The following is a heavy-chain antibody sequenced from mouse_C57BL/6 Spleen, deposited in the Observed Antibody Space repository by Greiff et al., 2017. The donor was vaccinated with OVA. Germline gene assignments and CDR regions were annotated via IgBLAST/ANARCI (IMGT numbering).Heavy chain of an antibody. J-gene: IGHJ2*01. CDR1: GYTFTTYP. CDR2: FHPYNDDT. D-gene: IGHD1-1*01. Sequence: QVQLQQSGAELVKPGASVKMSCKASGYTFTTYPIEWMKQNHGKSLEWIGNFHPYNDDTKYNEKFKGKATLTVEKSSSTVYLELSRLTPDDSAVYYCAIYGSSYGYFDYWGQGTTLTVSS. V-gene: IGHV1-47*01. CDR3: AIYGSSYGYFDY.